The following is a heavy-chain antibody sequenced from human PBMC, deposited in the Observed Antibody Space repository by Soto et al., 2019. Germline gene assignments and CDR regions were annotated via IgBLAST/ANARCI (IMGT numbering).Heavy chain of an antibody. CDR2: ISWDGGST. CDR1: GFTFDDYT. J-gene: IGHJ6*02. V-gene: IGHV3-43*01. Sequence: GGSLRLSCAASGFTFDDYTMHWVRQAPGKGLEWVSLISWDGGSTYYADSVKGRFTISRDNSKNSLYLQMNSLRTEDTALYYCAKGRLGYYYYGMDVWGQGTTVTVSS. D-gene: IGHD6-6*01. CDR3: AKGRLGYYYYGMDV.